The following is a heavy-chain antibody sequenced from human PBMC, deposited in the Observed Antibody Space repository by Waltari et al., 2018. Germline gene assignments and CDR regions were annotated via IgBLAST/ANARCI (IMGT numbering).Heavy chain of an antibody. V-gene: IGHV4-4*07. CDR3: ARESSGYQWGWFDP. Sequence: QVQLQESGPGLVKPSETLSLTCTVSGGSISSYYWSWIRQPAGKGLEWIGRIYTSGSTNYNPSLKSRVTMSVHTSKNQFSLKLSSVTAADTAVYYCARESSGYQWGWFDPWGQGTLVTVSS. CDR2: IYTSGST. J-gene: IGHJ5*02. D-gene: IGHD6-25*01. CDR1: GGSISSYY.